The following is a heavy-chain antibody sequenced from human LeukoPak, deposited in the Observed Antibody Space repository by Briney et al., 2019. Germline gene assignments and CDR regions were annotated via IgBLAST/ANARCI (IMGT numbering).Heavy chain of an antibody. J-gene: IGHJ4*02. CDR1: GGSIGGYY. V-gene: IGHV4-59*08. Sequence: SETLSLTCTVSGGSIGGYYWSWIRQPPGKGLEWIGYIHYSGSTDYNPSLKSRVTISVDTSKNQFSLKLSSVTAADTAVYYCTRHLDYYGSGSYEYWGQGTLVTVSS. CDR3: TRHLDYYGSGSYEY. D-gene: IGHD3-10*01. CDR2: IHYSGST.